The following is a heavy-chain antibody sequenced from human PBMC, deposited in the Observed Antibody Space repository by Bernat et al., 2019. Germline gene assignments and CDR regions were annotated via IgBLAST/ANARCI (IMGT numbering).Heavy chain of an antibody. CDR1: GFTFISYA. CDR2: ISGSGGST. D-gene: IGHD3-22*01. J-gene: IGHJ4*02. V-gene: IGHV3-23*01. CDR3: AKDLPPDYYDSSGYYYLFDY. Sequence: EVQLLESGGGLVQPGGSLRLSCSASGFTFISYAMSWVRQAPGKGLEWVSAISGSGGSTYYADSVKGRFTISRDNSKNTLYLQMNSLRAEDTAVYYCAKDLPPDYYDSSGYYYLFDYWGQGTLVTVYS.